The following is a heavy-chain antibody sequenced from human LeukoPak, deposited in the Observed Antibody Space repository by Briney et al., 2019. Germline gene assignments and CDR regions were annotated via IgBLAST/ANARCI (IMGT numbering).Heavy chain of an antibody. CDR1: GFTFSSYG. V-gene: IGHV3-23*01. D-gene: IGHD3-22*01. CDR3: AKRSSTSSGYFDL. Sequence: PGGSLRLSCAASGFTFSSYGMSWVRQAPGKGLEWVSSISSSGGSTYYADSVKGRFTISRDNSKNTMYLQMNSLRAEDTAIYYCAKRSSTSSGYFDLWGWGTLVTVSS. CDR2: ISSSGGST. J-gene: IGHJ4*02.